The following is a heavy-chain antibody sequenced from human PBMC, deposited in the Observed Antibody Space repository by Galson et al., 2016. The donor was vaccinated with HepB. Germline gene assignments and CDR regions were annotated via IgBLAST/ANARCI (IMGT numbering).Heavy chain of an antibody. CDR2: ISGSGGTT. CDR1: GFAFSTYA. Sequence: SLRLSCAASGFAFSTYAMRWVRQAPGKGLEWVSSISGSGGTTYFADSVKGRFTISRDNSKNTLYLQMNSLRAEDTAVYYCANSWGGDPIYYCGQGILVTVSS. J-gene: IGHJ4*02. D-gene: IGHD2-21*02. V-gene: IGHV3-23*01. CDR3: ANSWGGDPIYY.